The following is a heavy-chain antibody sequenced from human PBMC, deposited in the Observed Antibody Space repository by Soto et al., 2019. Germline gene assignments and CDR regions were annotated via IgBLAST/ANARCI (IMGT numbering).Heavy chain of an antibody. CDR1: GFTFSSYG. V-gene: IGHV3-30*18. CDR2: ISYDGSNK. CDR3: AKVHRNYVWGSHLNYYFDY. J-gene: IGHJ4*02. D-gene: IGHD3-16*01. Sequence: QVQLVESGGGVVQPGRSLRLSCAASGFTFSSYGMHWVRQAPGKGLEWVAVISYDGSNKYYADSVKGRFTISRDNSKNTLYLQMNSLRAEDTAVYYCAKVHRNYVWGSHLNYYFDYWGQGTLVTVSS.